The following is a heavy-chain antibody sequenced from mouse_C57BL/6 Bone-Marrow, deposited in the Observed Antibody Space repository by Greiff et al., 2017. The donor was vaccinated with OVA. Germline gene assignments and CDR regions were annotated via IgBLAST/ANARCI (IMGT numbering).Heavy chain of an antibody. D-gene: IGHD2-4*01. CDR2: ISAGGSYT. V-gene: IGHV5-4*01. Sequence: EVKLMEPGAGLVKPGGSLKLSCAASGFTFSSYAMSWVRQTPEQRLEWVATISAGGSYTYYPDNVKGRSTISRDNATNNLYMQISHLKSEDTAVYYCAREDDYPFDYWGQGTTVTVSA. CDR1: GFTFSSYA. CDR3: AREDDYPFDY. J-gene: IGHJ2*01.